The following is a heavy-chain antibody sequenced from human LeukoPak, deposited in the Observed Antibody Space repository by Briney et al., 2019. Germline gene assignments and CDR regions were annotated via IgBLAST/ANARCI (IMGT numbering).Heavy chain of an antibody. J-gene: IGHJ4*02. V-gene: IGHV4-34*01. D-gene: IGHD3-22*01. CDR1: GGSVSSYY. CDR2: INHSGST. Sequence: SETLSLTCTVSGGSVSSYYWSRIRQPPGKGLEWIGEINHSGSTNYNPSLKSRVTISVDTSKNQFSLKLSSVTAADTAVYHCARGCDDSSGYYQYYFDYWGQGTLVTVSS. CDR3: ARGCDDSSGYYQYYFDY.